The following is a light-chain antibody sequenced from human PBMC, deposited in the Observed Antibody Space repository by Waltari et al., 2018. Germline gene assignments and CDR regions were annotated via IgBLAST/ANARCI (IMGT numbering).Light chain of an antibody. J-gene: IGLJ2*01. CDR1: RSNIGSNF. V-gene: IGLV1-47*01. CDR3: ATWDDSLSAVV. CDR2: RNN. Sequence: QSMLTQPPSASDTPGQRVTISCSGSRSNIGSNFVYWYQQVPGTAPKLLIYRNNHRPSGVPDRVSGSKSGTSASLAISGLRSEDEADYYCATWDDSLSAVVFGGGTKLTVL.